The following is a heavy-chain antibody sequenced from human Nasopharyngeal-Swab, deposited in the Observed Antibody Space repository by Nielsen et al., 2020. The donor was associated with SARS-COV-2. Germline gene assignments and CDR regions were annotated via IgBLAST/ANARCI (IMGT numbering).Heavy chain of an antibody. V-gene: IGHV3-33*01. CDR1: GFTFSSYG. CDR2: IWYDGSNK. CDR3: ARDEMGDLIGYCSSTSCYPDY. Sequence: GGSLRLSCAASGFTFSSYGMHWVRQAPGKGLEGVAVIWYDGSNKYYADSVKGRFTISRDNSKNTLYLQMNSLRAEDTAVYYCARDEMGDLIGYCSSTSCYPDYWGQGTLVTVSS. J-gene: IGHJ4*02. D-gene: IGHD2-2*01.